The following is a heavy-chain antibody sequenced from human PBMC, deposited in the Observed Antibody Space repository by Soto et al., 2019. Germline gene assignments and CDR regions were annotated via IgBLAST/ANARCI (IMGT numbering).Heavy chain of an antibody. Sequence: QVQLLQSGAEVKKPGASVKVSCKASGYTFTNYGITWVRQAPGQGLEWMGWISAYNGDTHYTQRLQGRVTMTTDTSTSTDYMELRGLRSDYTAVYYCARVRQLVSYFYYYMDVWVKGTTVTVSS. CDR2: ISAYNGDT. V-gene: IGHV1-18*01. CDR1: GYTFTNYG. D-gene: IGHD6-6*01. J-gene: IGHJ6*03. CDR3: ARVRQLVSYFYYYMDV.